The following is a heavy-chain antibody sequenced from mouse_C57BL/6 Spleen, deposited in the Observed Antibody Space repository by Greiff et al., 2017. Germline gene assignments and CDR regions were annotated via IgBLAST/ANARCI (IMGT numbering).Heavy chain of an antibody. J-gene: IGHJ4*01. D-gene: IGHD2-5*01. CDR1: GYTFTSYW. V-gene: IGHV1-69*01. CDR2: IDPSDSYT. CDR3: ARSLYSNYVLYYYAMDY. Sequence: QVQLQQPGAELVMPGASVKLSCKASGYTFTSYWMHWVKQRPGQGLEWIGEIDPSDSYTNYNQKFKGKSTLTVDKSSSTAYMQLSSLTSEDSAVYYCARSLYSNYVLYYYAMDYWGQGTSVTVSS.